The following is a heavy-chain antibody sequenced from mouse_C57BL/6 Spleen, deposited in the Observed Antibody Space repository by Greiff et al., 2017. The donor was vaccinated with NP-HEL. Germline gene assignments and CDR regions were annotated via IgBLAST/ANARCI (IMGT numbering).Heavy chain of an antibody. Sequence: VQLQQSGAELVRPGSSVKLSCKASGYTFTSYWMHWVKQRPIQGLEWIGNIDPSDSETHYNQKFKDKATLTVDKSSSTAYMQLSSLTSEDSAVYYCARKDDGYYGWYFDVWGTGTTVTVSS. D-gene: IGHD2-3*01. V-gene: IGHV1-52*01. CDR2: IDPSDSET. CDR3: ARKDDGYYGWYFDV. J-gene: IGHJ1*03. CDR1: GYTFTSYW.